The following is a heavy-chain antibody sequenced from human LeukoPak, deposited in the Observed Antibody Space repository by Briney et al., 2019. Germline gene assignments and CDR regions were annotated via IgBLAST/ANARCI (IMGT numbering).Heavy chain of an antibody. V-gene: IGHV4-59*01. CDR2: IYYTGST. CDR1: GGSISNYH. CDR3: ARGFWFDP. J-gene: IGHJ5*02. Sequence: PSETLSLTCTASGGSISNYHRSWIRQPPGKGLEWIGYIYYTGSTNYNPSLKSRVTISVDTSKNQFSLKLSSVTAADTAVYYCARGFWFDPWGQGTLVTVSS.